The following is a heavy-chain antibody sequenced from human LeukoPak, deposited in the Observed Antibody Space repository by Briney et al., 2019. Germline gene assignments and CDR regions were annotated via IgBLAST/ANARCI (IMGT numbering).Heavy chain of an antibody. CDR3: AKVGGAGGSSSWSYYYGMDV. CDR1: GFTFSSFA. CDR2: ISGSGGST. J-gene: IGHJ6*02. Sequence: QSGGSLRLSCAASGFTFSSFAMSWVRQAPGKGLEWVSAISGSGGSTYYVDSVKGRFTISRDNSKNTLYLQKNSLRAEDAAVYYCAKVGGAGGSSSWSYYYGMDVWGQGTTVTVSS. V-gene: IGHV3-23*01. D-gene: IGHD6-13*01.